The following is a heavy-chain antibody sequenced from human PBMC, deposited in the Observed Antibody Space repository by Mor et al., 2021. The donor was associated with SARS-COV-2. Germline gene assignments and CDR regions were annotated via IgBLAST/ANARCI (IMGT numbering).Heavy chain of an antibody. D-gene: IGHD2-15*01. Sequence: EPVKGRFTISRDDSRNTLFLQMDSLRTEDTAVYFCTTGYYRGPEYFDPWGQGTLVTV. V-gene: IGHV3-15*01. J-gene: IGHJ4*02. CDR3: TTGYYRGPEYFDP.